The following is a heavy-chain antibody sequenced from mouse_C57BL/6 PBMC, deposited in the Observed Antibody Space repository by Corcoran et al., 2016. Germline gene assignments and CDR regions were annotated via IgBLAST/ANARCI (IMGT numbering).Heavy chain of an antibody. J-gene: IGHJ4*01. CDR1: GYTFTTYG. V-gene: IGHV9-3*01. CDR3: ARWDYLYAMDY. CDR2: INTYSGVP. D-gene: IGHD2-13*01. Sequence: QIQLVQSGPELKKPGETVKISCKASGYTFTTYGMSWVKQAPGKGLKWMGWINTYSGVPTYADDFKGRFAFSLETSASTAYLQINNLKNEDTATYCCARWDYLYAMDYWGQGTSVTVSS.